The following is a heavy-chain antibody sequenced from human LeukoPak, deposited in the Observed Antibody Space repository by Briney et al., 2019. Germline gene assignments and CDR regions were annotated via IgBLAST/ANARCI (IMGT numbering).Heavy chain of an antibody. J-gene: IGHJ4*02. V-gene: IGHV3-30-3*01. CDR3: ASQYYYDSSGYSLDY. CDR1: GFTFSSFT. D-gene: IGHD3-22*01. Sequence: GGSLRLSCAASGFTFSSFTFHWVRQAPGKGLEWVAVVSYDGSNKYYADSVKGRFTISRDNSKNTLYLQMNSLRAVDTAMYYCASQYYYDSSGYSLDYWGQGTLVTVSS. CDR2: VSYDGSNK.